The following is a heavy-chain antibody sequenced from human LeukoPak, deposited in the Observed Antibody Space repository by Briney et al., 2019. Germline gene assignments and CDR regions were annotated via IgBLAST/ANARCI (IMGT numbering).Heavy chain of an antibody. Sequence: PSETLSLTCAVYGGSFSGYYWSWIRQPPGKGLEWIGEINHSGSTYYNPSLKSRVTISVDTSKNQFSLKLSSVTAADTAVYYCARDGTVDIVATTYYYFDYWGQGTLVTVSS. J-gene: IGHJ4*02. V-gene: IGHV4-34*01. CDR3: ARDGTVDIVATTYYYFDY. D-gene: IGHD5-12*01. CDR1: GGSFSGYY. CDR2: INHSGST.